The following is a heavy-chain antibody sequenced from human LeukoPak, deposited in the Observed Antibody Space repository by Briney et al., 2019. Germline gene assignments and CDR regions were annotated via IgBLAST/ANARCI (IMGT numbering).Heavy chain of an antibody. CDR3: ARKYSSSWYSWFDP. V-gene: IGHV4-34*01. D-gene: IGHD6-13*01. J-gene: IGHJ5*02. CDR1: GGSFSGYY. CDR2: INLSGST. Sequence: SETLSLTCAVYGGSFSGYYWSWIRQPPGKGLEWIGEINLSGSTNYNPSLKSRVTISVDTSKNQFSLKLSSVTAADTAVYYCARKYSSSWYSWFDPWGQGTLVTVSS.